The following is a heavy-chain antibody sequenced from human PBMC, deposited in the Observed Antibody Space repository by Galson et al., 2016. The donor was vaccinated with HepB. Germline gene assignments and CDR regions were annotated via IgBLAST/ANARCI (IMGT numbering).Heavy chain of an antibody. CDR2: IYYSGHS. Sequence: SETLSLTCTVSGGSVSRGAYYWSWLRQPPGKGLEWIGYIYYSGHSNYKPSLKSRVTISLDTSKNQFSLKLTSVTAADTAVYYCARWGARPGFDYWGQGNVVTVSS. V-gene: IGHV4-61*08. CDR1: GGSVSRGAYY. D-gene: IGHD1-26*01. CDR3: ARWGARPGFDY. J-gene: IGHJ4*02.